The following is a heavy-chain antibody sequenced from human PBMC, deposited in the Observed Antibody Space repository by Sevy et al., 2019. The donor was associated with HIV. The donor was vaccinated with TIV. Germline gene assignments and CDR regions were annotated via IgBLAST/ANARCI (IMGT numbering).Heavy chain of an antibody. D-gene: IGHD3-10*01. CDR3: ERHGPGDYYGSGSYYSLYKPNTNGDYYYYYYYMDV. CDR1: GGSISSSSYY. CDR2: IYYSGST. V-gene: IGHV4-39*01. J-gene: IGHJ6*03. Sequence: SETLSLTCTVSGGSISSSSYYWGWIRQPPGKGLEWIGSIYYSGSTYYNPSLKSRVTISVDTSKNQFSLKLSSVTAADTAVYYCERHGPGDYYGSGSYYSLYKPNTNGDYYYYYYYMDVWGKGTTVTVSS.